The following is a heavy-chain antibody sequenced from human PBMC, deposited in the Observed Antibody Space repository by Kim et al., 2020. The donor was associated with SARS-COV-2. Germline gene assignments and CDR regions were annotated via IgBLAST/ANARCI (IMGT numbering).Heavy chain of an antibody. CDR1: GFTLSLYS. CDR3: VRENFWAFDV. V-gene: IGHV3-48*04. Sequence: GGSLRLSCATSGFTLSLYSMNWVRQSPGKGLVWVSHISGSGTITKHADSVRGRFTISRDNAKNSLFLQVNGLRADDTAVYYCVRENFWAFDVWGQGTLVTASS. D-gene: IGHD3-3*01. J-gene: IGHJ3*01. CDR2: ISGSGTIT.